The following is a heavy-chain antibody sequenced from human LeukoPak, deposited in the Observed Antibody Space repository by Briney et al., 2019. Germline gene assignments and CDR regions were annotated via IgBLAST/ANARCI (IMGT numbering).Heavy chain of an antibody. J-gene: IGHJ3*02. Sequence: SETLSLACAVYGGSFSGHYWSWTRQPPGKGLEWIGEIHPSGSTSYNPSLKSRVTISVDTSKNRFSLKLSSVTAADTAVYYCARASYCSSTSCHHRRGPHDAFDIWGQGTMVTVSS. V-gene: IGHV4-34*01. CDR3: ARASYCSSTSCHHRRGPHDAFDI. D-gene: IGHD2-2*01. CDR2: IHPSGST. CDR1: GGSFSGHY.